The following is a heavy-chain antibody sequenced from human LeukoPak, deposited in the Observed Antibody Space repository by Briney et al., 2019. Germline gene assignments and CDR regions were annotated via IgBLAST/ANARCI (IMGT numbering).Heavy chain of an antibody. D-gene: IGHD1-14*01. J-gene: IGHJ3*02. V-gene: IGHV3-21*01. CDR3: ARTGAHGAFDI. CDR2: ISSSSSYI. CDR1: GFTFSSYS. Sequence: GSLRFSCAASGFTFSSYSMNWVRQAPGKGLEWVSSISSSSSYIYYADSVKGRFTISRDNAKNSLYLQMNSLRAEDTAVYYYARTGAHGAFDIWGQGTMVTVSS.